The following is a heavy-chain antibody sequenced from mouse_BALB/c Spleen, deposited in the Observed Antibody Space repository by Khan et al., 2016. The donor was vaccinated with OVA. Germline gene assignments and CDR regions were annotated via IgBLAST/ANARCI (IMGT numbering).Heavy chain of an antibody. Sequence: QVQLQQSGPELVRPGVSVKISCKGSGNNINDYDMHWVKQSHEKSLEWIGVISTYYGNTNYNQKFKGKATMTVDKSSSTAYMQLARLTSEDSAIYYCARAYYGSSCAMDYWGQGTTVTVSS. J-gene: IGHJ4*01. CDR1: GNNINDYD. CDR3: ARAYYGSSCAMDY. D-gene: IGHD1-1*01. CDR2: ISTYYGNT. V-gene: IGHV1S137*01.